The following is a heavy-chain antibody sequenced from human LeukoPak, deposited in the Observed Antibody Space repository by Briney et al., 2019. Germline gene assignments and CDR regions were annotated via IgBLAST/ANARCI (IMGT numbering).Heavy chain of an antibody. Sequence: SVKLSCKASGATFSSYAISWVRQAPGQGLGWRGRIILIVGIANYAQKFQSRGTITADTSTSTGYMEMSSLRSEDTAVYYCARDYALDYWGQGTLFTASS. CDR2: IILIVGIA. CDR3: ARDYALDY. D-gene: IGHD4-17*01. J-gene: IGHJ4*02. CDR1: GATFSSYA. V-gene: IGHV1-69*04.